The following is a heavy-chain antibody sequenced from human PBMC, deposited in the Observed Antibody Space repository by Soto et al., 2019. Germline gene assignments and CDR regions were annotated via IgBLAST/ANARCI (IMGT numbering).Heavy chain of an antibody. J-gene: IGHJ3*02. Sequence: QVQLQXXGTGLXXPSXXLSLTCGVYGESFGYYYWSWIRQPPGKGLEWIGEINHSGRTKYKSSLKSRVTISIDTSKTQFSLKLTSVTAADTAVYYCARWDYDFRDAFDIWGQGTMVTVSS. D-gene: IGHD3-3*01. CDR1: GESFGYYY. V-gene: IGHV4-34*01. CDR3: ARWDYDFRDAFDI. CDR2: INHSGRT.